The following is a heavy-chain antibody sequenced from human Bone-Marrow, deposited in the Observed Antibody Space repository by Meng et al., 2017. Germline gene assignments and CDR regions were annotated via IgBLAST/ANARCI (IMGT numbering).Heavy chain of an antibody. CDR2: IGTKPKSYAA. CDR1: GVSFRDSD. V-gene: IGHV3-73*01. Sequence: GESLKISCAVSGVSFRDSDIHWVRQASGKGLEWVGRIGTKPKSYAAAYAASVRGRFTISRDDSENTAYLQMNSLKTEDTAVYYCARAIKKGMYGYCSGGSCYTLGFDYWGQGTLVTVSS. CDR3: ARAIKKGMYGYCSGGSCYTLGFDY. J-gene: IGHJ4*02. D-gene: IGHD2-15*01.